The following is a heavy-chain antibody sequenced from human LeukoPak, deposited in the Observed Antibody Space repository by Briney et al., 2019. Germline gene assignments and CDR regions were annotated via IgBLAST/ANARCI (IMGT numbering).Heavy chain of an antibody. CDR2: INPNSGGT. Sequence: GASVKVSCKASGYTFTDYYIHWVRQAPGQGIEWMGWINPNSGGTNYTQKFQGRVTMTRDTPISTAYLELNRLTSDDTAVYYCARVLARYGNLDYWGQGILVTVSS. J-gene: IGHJ4*02. V-gene: IGHV1-2*02. D-gene: IGHD1-14*01. CDR3: ARVLARYGNLDY. CDR1: GYTFTDYY.